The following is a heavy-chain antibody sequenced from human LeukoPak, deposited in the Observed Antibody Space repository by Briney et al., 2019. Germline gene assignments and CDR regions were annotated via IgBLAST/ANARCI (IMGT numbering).Heavy chain of an antibody. V-gene: IGHV3-53*04. CDR1: GFTVSSNY. D-gene: IGHD2-15*01. CDR3: AREYCSGGTCHFDG. CDR2: IYSGGST. J-gene: IGHJ4*02. Sequence: PGGSLRLSCAASGFTVSSNYMSWVRQAPGKGLEWVSVIYSGGSTYYADSVKGRFTISRHNSKNTLYLQMNSLRAEDTAVYYCAREYCSGGTCHFDGWGQGTLVTVSS.